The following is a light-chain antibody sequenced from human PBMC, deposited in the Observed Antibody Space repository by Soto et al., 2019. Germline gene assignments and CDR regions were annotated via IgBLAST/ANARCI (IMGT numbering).Light chain of an antibody. CDR1: QSVSSN. J-gene: IGKJ3*01. CDR3: QQYNKWWGFT. CDR2: GAS. Sequence: EIVMTQSPATLSVSPGERATLSCRASQSVSSNLAWYQQKPGQAPRLLIYGASTRATGIPARFSGSGSGTEFTLIISSLQSEDFAVYYCQQYNKWWGFTFGPGTKVDIK. V-gene: IGKV3-15*01.